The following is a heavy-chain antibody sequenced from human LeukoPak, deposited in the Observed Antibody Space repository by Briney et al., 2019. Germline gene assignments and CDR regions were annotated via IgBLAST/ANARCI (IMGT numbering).Heavy chain of an antibody. Sequence: QASETLSLTCTVSGGSISSSSYYWGWLRQPPGQGLEWIGSIHYSGSTYFNPSLNRRATISENTSKNQFSLKMSSVTAADTAVYYCASLHNFDLYYWGQGTLVTVSS. CDR2: IHYSGST. CDR3: ASLHNFDLYY. D-gene: IGHD3-9*01. J-gene: IGHJ4*02. CDR1: GGSISSSSYY. V-gene: IGHV4-39*01.